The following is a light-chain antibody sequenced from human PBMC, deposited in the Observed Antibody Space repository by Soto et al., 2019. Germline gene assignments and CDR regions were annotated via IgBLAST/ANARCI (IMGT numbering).Light chain of an antibody. J-gene: IGKJ2*01. CDR1: QSISSW. CDR3: QQYNSPMYT. V-gene: IGKV1-5*01. CDR2: DAS. Sequence: DIQMTQPPSTLSASVGERVTITCRASQSISSWLAWYQQKPVKAPKLLIYDASSLESGVPSRFSGSGSGTEFTLTISSLQPDDFATYYCQQYNSPMYTFGQGTKVDIK.